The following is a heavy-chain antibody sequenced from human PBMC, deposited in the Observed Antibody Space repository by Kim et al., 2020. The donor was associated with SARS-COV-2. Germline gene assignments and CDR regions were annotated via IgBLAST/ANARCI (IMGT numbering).Heavy chain of an antibody. V-gene: IGHV3-74*01. CDR3: ASDRSAAVDI. D-gene: IGHD3-3*01. CDR2: IKDDGSTT. J-gene: IGHJ3*02. Sequence: GGSLRLSCAASGFTISSLWMHWVRQAPGKGLVWVSRIKDDGSTTNYAASVKGRFTVSRDNAKNTLYLHMNSLRAEDAAVYYCASDRSAAVDIWGQGTMVTVSS. CDR1: GFTISSLW.